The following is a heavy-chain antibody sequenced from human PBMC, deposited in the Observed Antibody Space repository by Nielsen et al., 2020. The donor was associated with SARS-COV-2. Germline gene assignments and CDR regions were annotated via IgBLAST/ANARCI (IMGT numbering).Heavy chain of an antibody. CDR3: VGGPHFDY. CDR1: GFTFSSYG. J-gene: IGHJ4*02. V-gene: IGHV3-30*03. Sequence: GESLKISCAASGFTFSSYGMHWVRQAPGKGLEWVAVISYDGSNKYYADSVKGRFTISRDNSKNTLYLQMNSLRAEDTAVYYCVGGPHFDYWGQGTLVTVSS. D-gene: IGHD3-16*01. CDR2: ISYDGSNK.